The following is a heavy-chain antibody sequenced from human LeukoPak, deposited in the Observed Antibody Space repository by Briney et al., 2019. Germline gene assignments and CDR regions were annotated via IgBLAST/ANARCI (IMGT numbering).Heavy chain of an antibody. CDR1: GGSFSGYY. CDR3: ARRPVVTSRAYFDY. Sequence: PSETLSLTCAVYGGSFSGYYWSWIRQPPGKGLEWIGEINHSGSTNYNPSLKSRVTISVDTSKNQFSLKLSSVTAADTAVYYCARRPVVTSRAYFDYWGQGTLVTVSS. V-gene: IGHV4-34*01. D-gene: IGHD4-23*01. J-gene: IGHJ4*02. CDR2: INHSGST.